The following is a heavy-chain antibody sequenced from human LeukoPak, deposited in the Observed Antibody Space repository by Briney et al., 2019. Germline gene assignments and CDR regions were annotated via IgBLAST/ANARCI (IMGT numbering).Heavy chain of an antibody. CDR3: ARHHSSWFED. J-gene: IGHJ5*02. CDR1: GGSFSGYY. D-gene: IGHD6-13*01. V-gene: IGHV4-34*01. Sequence: SETLSLTCAVYGGSFSGYYWSWIRQPPGKGLEWIGEINRSGPTNYNPALQSRVTISVVRSKNQLSLKVTSVTAADTAVYYCARHHSSWFEDWGQGTLVTVSS. CDR2: INRSGPT.